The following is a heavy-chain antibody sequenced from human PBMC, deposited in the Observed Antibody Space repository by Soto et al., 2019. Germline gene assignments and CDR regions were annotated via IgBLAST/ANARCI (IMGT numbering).Heavy chain of an antibody. J-gene: IGHJ6*02. V-gene: IGHV5-51*01. D-gene: IGHD3-16*01. CDR2: IYPGDSDT. Sequence: GESPKISCKGSGYSFTSYWIGWVRQMPGKGLEWMGIIYPGDSDTRYSPSFQGQVTISADKSISTAYLQWSSLKASDTAMYYCASSVGGYVWGSYVRSYGMDVWGQGTTVTVSS. CDR3: ASSVGGYVWGSYVRSYGMDV. CDR1: GYSFTSYW.